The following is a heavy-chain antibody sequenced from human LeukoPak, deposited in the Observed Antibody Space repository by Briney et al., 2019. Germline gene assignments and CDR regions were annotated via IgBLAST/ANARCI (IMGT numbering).Heavy chain of an antibody. Sequence: GGSLRLSCAASGFTFSSYGMHCVRQAPGKGLEWVAFIRYDGSNKYYADSVKGRFTISRDNSKNTLYLQMNSLRAEDTAVYYCAKEGTPTIAAAVKGGFDYWGQGTLVTVSS. CDR3: AKEGTPTIAAAVKGGFDY. J-gene: IGHJ4*02. CDR1: GFTFSSYG. D-gene: IGHD6-13*01. CDR2: IRYDGSNK. V-gene: IGHV3-30*02.